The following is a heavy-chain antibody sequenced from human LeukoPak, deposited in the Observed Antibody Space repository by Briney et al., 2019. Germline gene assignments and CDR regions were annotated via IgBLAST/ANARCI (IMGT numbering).Heavy chain of an antibody. Sequence: SVKVSCKASGYTFTSYGISWVRQAPGQGLEWMGRIIPILGIANYAQKFQGRVTITADKSTSTAYMELSSLRSEDTAVYYCARDSKEYSSGWYPFDYWGQGTLVTVSS. J-gene: IGHJ4*02. CDR2: IIPILGIA. CDR1: GYTFTSYG. CDR3: ARDSKEYSSGWYPFDY. V-gene: IGHV1-69*04. D-gene: IGHD6-19*01.